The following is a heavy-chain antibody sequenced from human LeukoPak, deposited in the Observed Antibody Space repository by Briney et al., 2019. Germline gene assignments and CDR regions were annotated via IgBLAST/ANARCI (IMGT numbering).Heavy chain of an antibody. CDR2: FDPEDGET. CDR3: ATGSGSYYAAGY. Sequence: ASVKVSCKASGYTFTSYGISWVRQAPGQGLEWMGGFDPEDGETIYAQKFQGRVTMTEDTSTDTAYMELSSLRSEDTAVYYCATGSGSYYAAGYWGQGTLVTVSS. J-gene: IGHJ4*02. V-gene: IGHV1-24*01. D-gene: IGHD1-26*01. CDR1: GYTFTSYG.